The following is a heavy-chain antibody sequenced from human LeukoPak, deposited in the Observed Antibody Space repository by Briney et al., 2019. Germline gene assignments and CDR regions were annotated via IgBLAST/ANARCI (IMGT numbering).Heavy chain of an antibody. CDR3: ATVFDY. Sequence: PGGSLTLSCAVSGFTLSSNWMHWVRQAPGKGLEWVSRMDDEGSGTSYADSVKGRFTISRDNAKNTVYLQVNSPRVYDSAVYFCATVFDYWGQGTLVTVSS. CDR2: MDDEGSGT. V-gene: IGHV3-74*01. CDR1: GFTLSSNW. J-gene: IGHJ4*02.